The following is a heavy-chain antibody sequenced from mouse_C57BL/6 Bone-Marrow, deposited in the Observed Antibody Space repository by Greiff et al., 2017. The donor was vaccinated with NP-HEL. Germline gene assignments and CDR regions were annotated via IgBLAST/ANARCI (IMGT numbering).Heavy chain of an antibody. V-gene: IGHV7-1*01. J-gene: IGHJ4*01. CDR2: RRNKANDYTT. D-gene: IGHD1-1*01. Sequence: EVQLVESGGGLVQSGRSLRLSCATSGFTFSDFYMEWVRQAPGKGLEWIAARRNKANDYTTEYSASVKGRFIVSRDTSQSILYLQMNALRAEDTAIYYCARGYCTYAMDYWGQGTSVTVSS. CDR3: ARGYCTYAMDY. CDR1: GFTFSDFY.